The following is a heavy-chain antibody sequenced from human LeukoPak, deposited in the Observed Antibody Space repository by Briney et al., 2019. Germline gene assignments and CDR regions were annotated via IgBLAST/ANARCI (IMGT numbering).Heavy chain of an antibody. CDR3: ARGGVRTFAY. CDR1: GFTFSSYW. Sequence: GGSLRLSCAASGFTFSSYWMTWVRQAPGKGLEWVATIKEDGSEKYYVDSVKGRFTISRDNSKNSLYLQMNSLSAEDTAVYYCARGGVRTFAYWGQGTLVIVSS. CDR2: IKEDGSEK. J-gene: IGHJ4*02. V-gene: IGHV3-7*04.